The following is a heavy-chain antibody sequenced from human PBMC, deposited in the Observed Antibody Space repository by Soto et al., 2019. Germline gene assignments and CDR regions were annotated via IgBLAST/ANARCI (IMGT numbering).Heavy chain of an antibody. D-gene: IGHD2-15*01. CDR2: TNPNSGGT. CDR3: ARPGYCSGGSCYDAFDI. Sequence: ASVKVSCKASGYTFTGYYMHWVRQAPGQGLEWMGWTNPNSGGTNYAQKFQGWVTMTRDTSISTAYMELSRLRSDDTAVYYCARPGYCSGGSCYDAFDIWGQGTMVTVSS. V-gene: IGHV1-2*04. J-gene: IGHJ3*02. CDR1: GYTFTGYY.